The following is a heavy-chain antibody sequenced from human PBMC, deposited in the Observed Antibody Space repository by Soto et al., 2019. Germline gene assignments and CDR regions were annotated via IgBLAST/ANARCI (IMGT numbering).Heavy chain of an antibody. CDR2: ISYDGSNK. Sequence: GGSLRLSCAASGFTFSSYSMHWVRQAPGKGLEWVAVISYDGSNKYYADSVKGRFTISRDNSKNTLYLQMNSLRADDTAVYYCATDGGSYRSGNDYWGQGTLVTVSS. V-gene: IGHV3-30*03. J-gene: IGHJ4*02. CDR1: GFTFSSYS. CDR3: ATDGGSYRSGNDY. D-gene: IGHD1-26*01.